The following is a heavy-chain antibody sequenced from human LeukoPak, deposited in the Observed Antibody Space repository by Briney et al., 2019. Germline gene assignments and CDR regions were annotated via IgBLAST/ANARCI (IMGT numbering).Heavy chain of an antibody. J-gene: IGHJ3*02. CDR1: GGSMSFYY. CDR2: VYHSGST. Sequence: SETLSLTCSVSGGSMSFYYWSWIRQPPGKGLEWIGYVYHSGSTNYNPSLKSRVTISVDTSKSQFSLRMTSVTAADTAVYYCASTSKYIGSGRDDSFDIWGQGTMVTVSS. V-gene: IGHV4-59*08. CDR3: ASTSKYIGSGRDDSFDI. D-gene: IGHD3-10*01.